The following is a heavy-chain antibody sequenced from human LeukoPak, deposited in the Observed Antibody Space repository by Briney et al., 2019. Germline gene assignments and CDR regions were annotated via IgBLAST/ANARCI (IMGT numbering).Heavy chain of an antibody. CDR3: ARDLGSSATSTNWFDP. V-gene: IGHV1-18*01. J-gene: IGHJ5*02. Sequence: VASVKVSCQASGYTFTSYGISWVRQAPGQGLEWMGWISAYNGNTNYAQKLQGRVTMTTDTSTSTAYMELRSLRSDDTAVYYCARDLGSSATSTNWFDPWGQGTLVTVSS. CDR2: ISAYNGNT. CDR1: GYTFTSYG. D-gene: IGHD6-6*01.